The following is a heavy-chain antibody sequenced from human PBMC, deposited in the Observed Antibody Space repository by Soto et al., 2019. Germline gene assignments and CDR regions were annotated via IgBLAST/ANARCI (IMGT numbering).Heavy chain of an antibody. CDR1: GYSFTSYW. D-gene: IGHD2-2*01. Sequence: GESLKISCKGSGYSFTSYWIGWVRQMPGKGLEWMGIIYPGDSDTRYSPSFQGQVTISADKSISTAYLQWSSLKASDTAMYYCARSGSPLVVPAAIGDYWGQGTLVTVSS. V-gene: IGHV5-51*01. J-gene: IGHJ4*02. CDR3: ARSGSPLVVPAAIGDY. CDR2: IYPGDSDT.